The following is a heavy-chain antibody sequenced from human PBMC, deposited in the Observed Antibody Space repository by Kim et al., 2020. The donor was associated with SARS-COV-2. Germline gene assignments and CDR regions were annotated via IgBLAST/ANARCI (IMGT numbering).Heavy chain of an antibody. D-gene: IGHD3-10*01. CDR2: IWYDGSNK. CDR1: GFTFSSYG. Sequence: GGSLRLSCAASGFTFSSYGMHWVRQAPGKGLEWVAVIWYDGSNKYYADSVKGRFTISRDNSKNTLYLQMNSLRAEDTAVYYCARDLSDLWFGEPFDYWGQGTLVTVS. J-gene: IGHJ4*02. V-gene: IGHV3-33*01. CDR3: ARDLSDLWFGEPFDY.